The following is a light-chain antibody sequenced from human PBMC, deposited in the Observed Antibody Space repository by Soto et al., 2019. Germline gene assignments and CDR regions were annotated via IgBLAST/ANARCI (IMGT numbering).Light chain of an antibody. J-gene: IGLJ3*02. CDR1: SSDVGAYKY. V-gene: IGLV2-8*01. CDR3: TAYVGSDTRV. Sequence: QSALTQPPSASGSPGQSVTISCTGTSSDVGAYKYVSWYQQYPGNAPPLMIYEVTKRPSGVPDRVSGSKSGNTASLTVSGRQAEDEADDYCTAYVGSDTRVFGGGTKVTVL. CDR2: EVT.